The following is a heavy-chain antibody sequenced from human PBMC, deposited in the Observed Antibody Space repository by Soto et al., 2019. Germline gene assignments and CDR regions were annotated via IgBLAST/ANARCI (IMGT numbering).Heavy chain of an antibody. J-gene: IGHJ4*02. CDR3: ARRRDYEIREPAGFDY. CDR2: ISGSGGST. D-gene: IGHD3-22*01. V-gene: IGHV3-23*01. CDR1: GFTFSSYA. Sequence: GGSLILSCAASGFTFSSYAMSWVRQAPGKGLEWVSAISGSGGSTYYADSVKGRFTISRDNSKNTLYLQMNSLRAEDTAMYFCARRRDYEIREPAGFDYWGQGALVTVSS.